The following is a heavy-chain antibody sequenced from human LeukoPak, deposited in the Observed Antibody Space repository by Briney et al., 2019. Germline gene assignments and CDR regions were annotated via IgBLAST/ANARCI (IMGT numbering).Heavy chain of an antibody. CDR1: GFTFSTYG. D-gene: IGHD2-2*01. Sequence: GGSLRLSCAASGFTFSTYGIHWVRQAPGKGLQWVAVIWHDGSNKIYADSVKGRFTISRDNSKNTLYLQMNSLRAEDTAVYYCARVRAHSRYCSSTSCYGWFDPWGQGTLVTVSS. CDR3: ARVRAHSRYCSSTSCYGWFDP. V-gene: IGHV3-33*01. CDR2: IWHDGSNK. J-gene: IGHJ5*02.